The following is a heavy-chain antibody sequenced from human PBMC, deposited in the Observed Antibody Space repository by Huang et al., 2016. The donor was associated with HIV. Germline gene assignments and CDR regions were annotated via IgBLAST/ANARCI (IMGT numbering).Heavy chain of an antibody. V-gene: IGHV3-74*01. J-gene: IGHJ3*02. CDR3: ARAGGFEI. CDR2: IKIDGRTT. CDR1: GFKFSNYW. Sequence: EEHLVESGGGLVQPGGSLRLSCEASGFKFSNYWMQWGRQVPGKGLMWVSRIKIDGRTTDYADSVKGRFTISRDNAKNTLYLQMSSLTAEDTAIYYCARAGGFEIWGQGTVVTVSS. D-gene: IGHD2-15*01.